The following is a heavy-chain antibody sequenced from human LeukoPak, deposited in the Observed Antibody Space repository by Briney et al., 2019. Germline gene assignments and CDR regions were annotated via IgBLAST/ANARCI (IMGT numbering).Heavy chain of an antibody. CDR3: ARLYYDSSGYSDFDY. CDR1: GYSISSGYY. J-gene: IGHJ4*02. Sequence: SETLSLTCTVSGYSISSGYYWGWIRQPPGKGLEWIGSGSTYYNPSLKSRVTISVDTSKNQFSLKLSSVTAADTAVYYCARLYYDSSGYSDFDYWGQGTLVIVSS. CDR2: SGST. V-gene: IGHV4-38-2*02. D-gene: IGHD3-22*01.